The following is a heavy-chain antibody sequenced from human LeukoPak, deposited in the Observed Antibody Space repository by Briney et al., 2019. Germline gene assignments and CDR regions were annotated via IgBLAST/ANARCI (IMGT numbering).Heavy chain of an antibody. Sequence: SETLSLTCTGSGGSITGDYWSWIRQPPGKGLEWIAYVRDNGESNYNPSLKSRVTISVDTRNNQISLRLNFVTAADTAIYYCARQPAGTAAFDIWGLGTMVTVSS. V-gene: IGHV4-59*08. D-gene: IGHD1-14*01. CDR1: GGSITGDY. J-gene: IGHJ3*02. CDR2: VRDNGES. CDR3: ARQPAGTAAFDI.